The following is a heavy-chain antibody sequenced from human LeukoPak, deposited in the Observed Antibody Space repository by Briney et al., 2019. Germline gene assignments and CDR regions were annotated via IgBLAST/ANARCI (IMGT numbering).Heavy chain of an antibody. Sequence: GGSLRLSCAASGFTFSSYAMHWVRQAPGKGLEWVAVISYDGSNKYYADSVKGRFTIPRDNSKNTLYLQMNSLRAEDTAVYYCARDGDCSGGSCYFDYWGQGTLVTVSS. D-gene: IGHD2-15*01. J-gene: IGHJ4*02. V-gene: IGHV3-30-3*01. CDR1: GFTFSSYA. CDR3: ARDGDCSGGSCYFDY. CDR2: ISYDGSNK.